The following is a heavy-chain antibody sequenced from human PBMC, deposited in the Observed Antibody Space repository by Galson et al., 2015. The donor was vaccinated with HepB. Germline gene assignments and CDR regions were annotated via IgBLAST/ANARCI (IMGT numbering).Heavy chain of an antibody. V-gene: IGHV3-23*01. CDR1: GFPFSGYA. J-gene: IGHJ4*02. Sequence: SLRLSCAASGFPFSGYAMSWVRQAPGKGLEWVSVISSGGGNTYYADSVKGRFTISRDNSKNTLYLQMNSLRAEDTAIYFCAKGLYYYDSVWEYWGQGTLVTVSS. CDR3: AKGLYYYDSVWEY. CDR2: ISSGGGNT. D-gene: IGHD3-22*01.